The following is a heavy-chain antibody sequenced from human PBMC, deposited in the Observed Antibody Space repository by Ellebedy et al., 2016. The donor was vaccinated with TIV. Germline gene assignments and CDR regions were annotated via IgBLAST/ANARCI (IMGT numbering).Heavy chain of an antibody. CDR3: ARDGQLHGMDV. CDR2: FIPIFGTA. CDR1: EGTFSSYA. V-gene: IGHV1-69*13. D-gene: IGHD2-2*01. Sequence: AASVKVSCKASEGTFSSYAITWVRQAPGQGLEWMGGFIPIFGTANYAQQFQGRLTLTADESASTAYMELRSLRSDDTAVYYCARDGQLHGMDVWGQGTMVIVSS. J-gene: IGHJ6*02.